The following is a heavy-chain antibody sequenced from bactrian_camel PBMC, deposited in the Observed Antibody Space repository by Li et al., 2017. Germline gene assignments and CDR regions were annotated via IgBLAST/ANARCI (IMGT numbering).Heavy chain of an antibody. V-gene: IGHV3S55*01. D-gene: IGHD3*01. CDR2: IDGDGRT. J-gene: IGHJ6*01. Sequence: HVQLVESGGGSVQAGGSLRLSCAASAHAYSSYCLGWFRQAPGKEEEGIASIDGDGRTNYANSVKGRFTISLDNDKKSLYLQMNSLKPKDTAMYYCAALGAAMAAIQAIDVKPGFGYWGPGTQVTVS. CDR1: AHAYSSYC. CDR3: AALGAAMAAIQAIDVKPGFGY.